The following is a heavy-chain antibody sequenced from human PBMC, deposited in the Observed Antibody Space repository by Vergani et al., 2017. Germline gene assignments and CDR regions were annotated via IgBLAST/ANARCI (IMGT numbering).Heavy chain of an antibody. D-gene: IGHD6-19*01. CDR3: ARVGAVAGFFNWFDP. CDR1: GGSISSYY. J-gene: IGHJ5*02. Sequence: QVQLQESGPGLVKPSETLSLTCTVSGGSISSYYWSWIRQPPGKGLEWIGYIYYSGSTNYNPSLKGRVTISVDTSKNQFSLKLSSVTAADTAVYYCARVGAVAGFFNWFDPWGQGTLVTVSS. CDR2: IYYSGST. V-gene: IGHV4-59*01.